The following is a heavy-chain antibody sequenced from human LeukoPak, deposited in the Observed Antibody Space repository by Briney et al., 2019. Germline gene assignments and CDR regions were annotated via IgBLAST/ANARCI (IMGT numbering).Heavy chain of an antibody. CDR2: IYYSGST. CDR3: ARQVYDGSGYPTFDN. D-gene: IGHD3-22*01. J-gene: IGHJ4*02. Sequence: SETLSLTCTVSGGSISSSSYYWGWIRQTPGKGLEWLGTIYYSGSTYYYPSLKSRVTISVDTSKNQFFLKLSSVTAADTAVYYCARQVYDGSGYPTFDNWGQGTLVTVSS. V-gene: IGHV4-39*01. CDR1: GGSISSSSYY.